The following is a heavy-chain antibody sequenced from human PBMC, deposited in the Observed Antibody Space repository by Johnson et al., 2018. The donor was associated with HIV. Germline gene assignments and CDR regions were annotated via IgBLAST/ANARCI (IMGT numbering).Heavy chain of an antibody. J-gene: IGHJ3*02. D-gene: IGHD3-22*01. CDR3: ARAHYDSSGYLLKGGAFDI. Sequence: VQLVESGGGLVQPGGSLRLSCAASGFTVSSNYMSWVRQAPGKGLEWVSLIYSGDSTYYADSVKGRFTISRDNSKNTLYLQRNSLRAEDTAVYYCARAHYDSSGYLLKGGAFDIWGQGTMVTVSS. V-gene: IGHV3-66*01. CDR1: GFTVSSNY. CDR2: IYSGDST.